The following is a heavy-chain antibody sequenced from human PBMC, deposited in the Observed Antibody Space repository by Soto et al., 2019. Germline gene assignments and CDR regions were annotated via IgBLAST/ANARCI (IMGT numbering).Heavy chain of an antibody. Sequence: QVQLVESGGGVVQPGRSLRLSCAASGFTVSSYGMHWVRHAPGKGLEWVAVICYDGSNKYYADSVKGRCTISRDNATNTLYLQLNRLRPEHTAGYYCAPLFGACDYWGPGTLVTVSS. J-gene: IGHJ4*02. CDR3: APLFGACDY. CDR2: ICYDGSNK. D-gene: IGHD3-10*02. CDR1: GFTVSSYG. V-gene: IGHV3-30*03.